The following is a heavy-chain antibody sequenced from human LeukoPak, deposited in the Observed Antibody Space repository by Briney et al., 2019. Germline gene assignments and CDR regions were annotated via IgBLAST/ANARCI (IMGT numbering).Heavy chain of an antibody. CDR2: ISYDGSNK. CDR1: GFTFSSYG. CDR3: AKDGEAVAGGFDY. D-gene: IGHD6-19*01. V-gene: IGHV3-30*18. Sequence: GGSLRLSCAASGFTFSSYGMHWVRQAPGKGLEWVAVISYDGSNKYYADSVKGRFTISRDNSKNTLYLQMNSLRAEDTVVYYCAKDGEAVAGGFDYWGQGTLVTVSS. J-gene: IGHJ4*02.